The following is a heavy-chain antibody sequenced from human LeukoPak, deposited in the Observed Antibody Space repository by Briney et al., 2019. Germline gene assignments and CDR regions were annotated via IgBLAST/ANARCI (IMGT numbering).Heavy chain of an antibody. CDR2: IYHSGST. D-gene: IGHD3-10*01. V-gene: IGHV4-30-2*01. J-gene: IGHJ5*02. CDR1: GGSISSGGYS. CDR3: ARVLWFGELEGWFDP. Sequence: SQTLSLTCAVSGGSISSGGYSWSWIRRPPGKGLEWIGYIYHSGSTYYNPSLKSRVTISVDRSKNQFSLKLSSVTAADTAVYYCARVLWFGELEGWFDPWGQGTLVTVSS.